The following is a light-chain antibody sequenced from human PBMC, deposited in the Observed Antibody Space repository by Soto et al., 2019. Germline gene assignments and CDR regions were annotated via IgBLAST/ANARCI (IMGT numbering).Light chain of an antibody. CDR2: KAF. Sequence: QMTQSPSTLSASVGDRVTITCRASQDISTWLAWYQQKPGKAPKLLIYKAFTLEGGVPSRFSGGGFGTEFTLTISSLQPDDFETYYCQQFNTWTFGQGTKVEMK. CDR3: QQFNTWT. V-gene: IGKV1-5*03. CDR1: QDISTW. J-gene: IGKJ1*01.